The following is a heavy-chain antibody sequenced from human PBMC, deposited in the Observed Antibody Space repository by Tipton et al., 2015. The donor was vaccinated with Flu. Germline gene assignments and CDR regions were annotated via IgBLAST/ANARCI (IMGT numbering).Heavy chain of an antibody. CDR2: INPGDGGT. D-gene: IGHD5-12*01. J-gene: IGHJ4*02. Sequence: QVQLVQSGAEVKKPGASVKVSCRTSGYTFSDYYIHWVRQAPEQGLEWMGIINPGDGGTTYAQKFEDTVTMTRETSTNTVYMEVKSLRSEDTAVYYCAREGVPTEDQPPGYLDNWGQGTLVTVSS. CDR1: GYTFSDYY. V-gene: IGHV1-46*01. CDR3: AREGVPTEDQPPGYLDN.